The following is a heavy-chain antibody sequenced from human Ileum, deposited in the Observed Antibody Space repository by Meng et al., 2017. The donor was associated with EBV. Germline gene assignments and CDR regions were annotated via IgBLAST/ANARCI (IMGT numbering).Heavy chain of an antibody. D-gene: IGHD3-22*01. Sequence: GQVKQWGLGLLKPSETLPLPCAFYGGSLSGYYWSWIRQPPGKGLEWIGEINHRGGAFYNPSLKSRVTMSIDTSKNQFSLKLNSVTAADTAVYYCASHPGGNSQYYSSGDDYWGQGALVTVSS. V-gene: IGHV4-34*01. CDR3: ASHPGGNSQYYSSGDDY. CDR2: INHRGGA. CDR1: GGSLSGYY. J-gene: IGHJ4*02.